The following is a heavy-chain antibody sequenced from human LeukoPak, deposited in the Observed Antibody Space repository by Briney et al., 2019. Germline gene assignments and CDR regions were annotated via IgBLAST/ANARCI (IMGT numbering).Heavy chain of an antibody. CDR3: ARGPHAADYGDYSYFDY. Sequence: PGGSLRLSCAASGFTFSSYSMNWVRQAPGKGLEWVSAISSRNTYIYDADSVKGRFTISRDNAKNSLYLEMNSLRAEDTAVYYCARGPHAADYGDYSYFDYWGQGTLVTVSS. V-gene: IGHV3-21*01. J-gene: IGHJ4*02. CDR2: ISSRNTYI. D-gene: IGHD4-17*01. CDR1: GFTFSSYS.